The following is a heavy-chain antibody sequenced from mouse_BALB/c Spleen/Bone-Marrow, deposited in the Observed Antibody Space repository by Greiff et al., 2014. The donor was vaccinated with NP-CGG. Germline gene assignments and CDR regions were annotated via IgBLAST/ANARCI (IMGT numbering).Heavy chain of an antibody. J-gene: IGHJ2*01. CDR3: ARWLLLDY. V-gene: IGHV1S22*01. Sequence: LKQSGSELGGPGASVKLSCKASGYTFPRYWVHWGKQRPGQGLEWIGNIYPGTGSTNYDEKFKGKATLTVDTSSSTAYMQLSSLTSEDSAVYYCARWLLLDYWGQGTTLTVSS. CDR1: GYTFPRYW. D-gene: IGHD2-3*01. CDR2: IYPGTGST.